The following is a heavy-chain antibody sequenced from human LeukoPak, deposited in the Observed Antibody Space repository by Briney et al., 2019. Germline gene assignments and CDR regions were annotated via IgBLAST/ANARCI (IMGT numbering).Heavy chain of an antibody. D-gene: IGHD2-2*02. J-gene: IGHJ4*02. CDR1: GFSFSSYW. V-gene: IGHV3-74*01. Sequence: GGSLRLSCAASGFSFSSYWMNWVRQAPGKGLVWVAHINTDGRTTTYADSVKGRFTVARDNTKNTLYLEMNRLRAEDTAVYYCARDNTYMFDYWGQGTQVTVSS. CDR3: ARDNTYMFDY. CDR2: INTDGRTT.